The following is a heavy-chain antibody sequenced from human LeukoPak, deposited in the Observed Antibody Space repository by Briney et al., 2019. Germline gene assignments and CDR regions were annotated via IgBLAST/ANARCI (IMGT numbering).Heavy chain of an antibody. J-gene: IGHJ1*01. CDR2: ISSGSTYT. CDR1: GFSFNTYS. Sequence: GGSLRLSCAASGFSFNTYSMNWVRQAPGKGLEWVSYISSGSTYTYYADSVKGRFTISRDNGKNSLYLQMNSLRAEDTAVYYCARKGYYASSGYLGYFQHWGQGTLVTVSS. CDR3: ARKGYYASSGYLGYFQH. V-gene: IGHV3-21*01. D-gene: IGHD3-22*01.